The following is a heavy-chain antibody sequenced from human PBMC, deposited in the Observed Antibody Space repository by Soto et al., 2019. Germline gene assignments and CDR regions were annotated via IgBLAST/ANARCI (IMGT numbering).Heavy chain of an antibody. J-gene: IGHJ4*02. V-gene: IGHV1-69*01. Sequence: QVQLVQSGAEVKKPGSSVKVSCKASGGTFSSYAISWVRQAPGQGLEWMGEIIPIFGTANYAQKFQGRVTITADESTSTAYMELSSLRSEDTAVYYCARDRRSRKYQLLYGSGYSSSWYGGAFDYWGQGTLVTVSS. CDR1: GGTFSSYA. CDR2: IIPIFGTA. CDR3: ARDRRSRKYQLLYGSGYSSSWYGGAFDY. D-gene: IGHD6-13*01.